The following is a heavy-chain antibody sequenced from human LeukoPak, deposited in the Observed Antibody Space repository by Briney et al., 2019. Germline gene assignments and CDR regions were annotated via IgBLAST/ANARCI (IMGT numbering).Heavy chain of an antibody. CDR3: ARASFNVVFGNWFDP. CDR2: VYYSGST. Sequence: SETLSLTCTVSSGSIGSSSNYWGWIRQAPGKGQGWIGNVYYSGSTFYNPSLKSRVTISVDTSKNQFSLKLRSVTAADTAIYYCARASFNVVFGNWFDPWGQGTLVTVSS. CDR1: SGSIGSSSNY. D-gene: IGHD2-8*01. V-gene: IGHV4-39*01. J-gene: IGHJ5*02.